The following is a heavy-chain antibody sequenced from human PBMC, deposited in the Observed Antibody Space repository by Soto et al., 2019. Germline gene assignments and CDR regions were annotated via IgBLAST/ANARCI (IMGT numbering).Heavy chain of an antibody. CDR1: GGTFSSYT. D-gene: IGHD6-13*01. Sequence: GASVKVSCKASGGTFSSYTISWVRQAPGQGLEWMGRIIPILGIANYAQKFQGRVTITADKSTSTAYMELSSLRSEDTAVYYCARDRYSSSYGMDVWGQGTTVTVSS. CDR3: ARDRYSSSYGMDV. J-gene: IGHJ6*02. CDR2: IIPILGIA. V-gene: IGHV1-69*04.